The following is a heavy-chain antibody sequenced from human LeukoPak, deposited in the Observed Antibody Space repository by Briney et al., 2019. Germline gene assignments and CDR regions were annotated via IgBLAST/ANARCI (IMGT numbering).Heavy chain of an antibody. Sequence: PGGSLRLSCAASGFSFSDYAMHRLRQAPGKGLEWVAVISYDGSNKYYGDSVKGRFAISRDNSKNTLYLQMNSPRPEDTAVYYCAKDVSRGSGAHGDYGGQGTLVTVSS. V-gene: IGHV3-30*18. CDR3: AKDVSRGSGAHGDY. J-gene: IGHJ4*02. D-gene: IGHD3-10*01. CDR1: GFSFSDYA. CDR2: ISYDGSNK.